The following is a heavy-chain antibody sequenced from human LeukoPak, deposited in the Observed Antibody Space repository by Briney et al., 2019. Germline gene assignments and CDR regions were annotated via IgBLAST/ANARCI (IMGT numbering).Heavy chain of an antibody. V-gene: IGHV1-2*02. D-gene: IGHD2-2*02. CDR3: ARDTNIPESETFHY. CDR1: GYTFTYFY. Sequence: ASVTVSCKASGYTFTYFYIHWVRQAPGQGPEWMGWTNPNIGSTNSAQKFQGRVTMTRDTSISTAYMELSGLRSDDTAVYYCARDTNIPESETFHYWGQGTLVTVSS. CDR2: TNPNIGST. J-gene: IGHJ4*02.